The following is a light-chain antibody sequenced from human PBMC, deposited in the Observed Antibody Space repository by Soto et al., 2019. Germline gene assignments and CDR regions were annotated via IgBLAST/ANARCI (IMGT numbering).Light chain of an antibody. V-gene: IGKV3-20*01. J-gene: IGKJ4*01. CDR2: GAS. CDR3: QQYGSSPPP. Sequence: EIVVMQSPGTLSFCPGEIAPLPCSASQSVSSSYFAGYKQKHGRADRPPIYGASSRATGSPDRFSGSGSGTDFTLTISRLQPEDFAVYYCQQYGSSPPPVGGG. CDR1: QSVSSSY.